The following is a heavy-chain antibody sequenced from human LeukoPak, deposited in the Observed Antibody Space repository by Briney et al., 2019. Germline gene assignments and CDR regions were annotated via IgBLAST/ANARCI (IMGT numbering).Heavy chain of an antibody. Sequence: SETLSLTCAVYGGSFSGYYWSWIRQPPGKGLEWIGEINHSGSTNYNPSLKSRVTISVDTSKNQFSLKLSSVTAADTAVYYCARRRITMIVVAITGDWFDPWGQGTLVTVSS. CDR3: ARRRITMIVVAITGDWFDP. CDR2: INHSGST. CDR1: GGSFSGYY. J-gene: IGHJ5*02. D-gene: IGHD3-22*01. V-gene: IGHV4-34*01.